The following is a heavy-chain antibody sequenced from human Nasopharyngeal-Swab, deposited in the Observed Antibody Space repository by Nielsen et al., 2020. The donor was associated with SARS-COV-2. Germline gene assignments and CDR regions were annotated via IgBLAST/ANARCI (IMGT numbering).Heavy chain of an antibody. V-gene: IGHV3-23*01. CDR2: LSGFGDNT. Sequence: VRQVPGKGLEWVASLSGFGDNTHYADSVKGRFTISRDNSKNTLYLQMDGLSAEDTAVYYCARDHLYCSGGSCYRNYYGMDVWGQGTTVTVSS. J-gene: IGHJ6*02. CDR3: ARDHLYCSGGSCYRNYYGMDV. D-gene: IGHD2-15*01.